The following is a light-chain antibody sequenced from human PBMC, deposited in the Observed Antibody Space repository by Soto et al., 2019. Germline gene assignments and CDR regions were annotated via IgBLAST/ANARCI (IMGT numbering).Light chain of an antibody. V-gene: IGLV8-61*01. Sequence: QTVVTQEPSFSVSPGGTVTVTCGLNSGSVSTSYYPSWYQQTPGQPPRTLIYSTNTRSSGVPDRFSGSILGNKAALTITGAQADDESDYYCVLYMGNGIRVFGGGTKLTVL. J-gene: IGLJ2*01. CDR2: STN. CDR1: SGSVSTSYY. CDR3: VLYMGNGIRV.